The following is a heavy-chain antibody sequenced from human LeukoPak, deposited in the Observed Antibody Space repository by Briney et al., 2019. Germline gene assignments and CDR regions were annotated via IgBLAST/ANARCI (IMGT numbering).Heavy chain of an antibody. Sequence: GGSLRLSCAASGITFSRYGMYWVRQAPGKGLEWVSAISGSGGSTYYADSVKGRFTISRDNSKNTLYLQMNSLRAEDTAVYYCAREDGGNYYFDYWGQGILVTVSS. J-gene: IGHJ4*02. CDR1: GITFSRYG. CDR2: ISGSGGST. CDR3: AREDGGNYYFDY. D-gene: IGHD4-23*01. V-gene: IGHV3-23*01.